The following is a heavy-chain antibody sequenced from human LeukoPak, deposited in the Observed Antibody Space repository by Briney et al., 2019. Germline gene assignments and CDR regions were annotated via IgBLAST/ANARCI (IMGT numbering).Heavy chain of an antibody. Sequence: PGGSLRLSCAASGFTFDDYAMHWVRQAPGKGLEWVSGISWNSGSIGYADSVKGRFTISRDNAKNSLYLQMNSLRAGDTALYYCAKSAMELGAFDIWGQGTMVTVSS. CDR2: ISWNSGSI. V-gene: IGHV3-9*01. D-gene: IGHD5-18*01. CDR1: GFTFDDYA. CDR3: AKSAMELGAFDI. J-gene: IGHJ3*02.